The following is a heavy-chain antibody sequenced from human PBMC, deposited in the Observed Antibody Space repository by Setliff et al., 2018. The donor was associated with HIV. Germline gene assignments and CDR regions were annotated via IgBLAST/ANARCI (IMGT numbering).Heavy chain of an antibody. V-gene: IGHV3-48*01. CDR1: GVTFFSTYS. D-gene: IGHD3-22*01. CDR3: ARAYNVYDYRFDSSGYDY. J-gene: IGHJ4*02. Sequence: GSLRLSCAGSGVTFFSTYSMNWVRQAPGKGLECVAYIISGSSTVYYADSVKGRFTVSRDNAKNTLYLQMNSLRAEDTAVYYCARAYNVYDYRFDSSGYDYWGQGTLVTVSS. CDR2: IISGSSTV.